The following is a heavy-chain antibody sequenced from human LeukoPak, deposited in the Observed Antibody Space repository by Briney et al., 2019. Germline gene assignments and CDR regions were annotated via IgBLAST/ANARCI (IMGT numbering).Heavy chain of an antibody. D-gene: IGHD5-18*01. J-gene: IGHJ6*02. Sequence: GRSLRLSCAASGFTFSSYAMHWVRQAPGKGLEWVAVISYDGSNKYYADSMKGRFTISRDNSKNTLYLQMNSLRAEDTAVYYCARDTAMGSSGYYYGMDVWGQGTTVTVSS. CDR3: ARDTAMGSSGYYYGMDV. CDR1: GFTFSSYA. V-gene: IGHV3-30*04. CDR2: ISYDGSNK.